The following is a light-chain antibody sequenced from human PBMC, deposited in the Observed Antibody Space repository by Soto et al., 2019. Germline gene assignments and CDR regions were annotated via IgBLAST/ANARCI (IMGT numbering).Light chain of an antibody. CDR2: GAS. CDR3: QQLNAYPLT. V-gene: IGKV1-9*01. J-gene: IGKJ5*01. CDR1: QGTSSY. Sequence: DIQLTQSPSFLSASLGDRVSITFLASQGTSSYLAWFQQKPGRAPKLLIYGASTLQSGVPARFSGSGSGTDFTLTISNLQPEDFATYYCQQLNAYPLTFGQGTRLEIK.